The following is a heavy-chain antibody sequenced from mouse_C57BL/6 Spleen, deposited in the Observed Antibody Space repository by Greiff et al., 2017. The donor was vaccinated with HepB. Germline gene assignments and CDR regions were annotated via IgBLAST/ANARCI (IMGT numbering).Heavy chain of an antibody. CDR1: GYTFTSYW. CDR3: ARGSSGYTWFAY. Sequence: QVQLKQPGAELVRPGSSVKLSCKASGYTFTSYWMDWVKQRPGQGLEWIGNIYPSDSETHYNQKFKDKATLTVDKSSSTAYMQLSSLTSEDSAVYYCARGSSGYTWFAYWGQGTLVTVSA. D-gene: IGHD3-2*02. J-gene: IGHJ3*01. V-gene: IGHV1-61*01. CDR2: IYPSDSET.